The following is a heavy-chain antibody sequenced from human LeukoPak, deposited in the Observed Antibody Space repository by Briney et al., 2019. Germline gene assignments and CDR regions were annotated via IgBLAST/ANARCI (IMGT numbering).Heavy chain of an antibody. CDR3: ARSSEIVGASPGGAFDI. CDR1: GYTFTSYY. D-gene: IGHD1-26*01. J-gene: IGHJ3*02. Sequence: ASVKVSCKASGYTFTSYYMHWVRQAPGQGLEWMGIINPSGGSTSYAQKFQGRVTMTRDTSTSTVYMELSSLRSEDTAVYYCARSSEIVGASPGGAFDIWGQGTMVAVSS. CDR2: INPSGGST. V-gene: IGHV1-46*01.